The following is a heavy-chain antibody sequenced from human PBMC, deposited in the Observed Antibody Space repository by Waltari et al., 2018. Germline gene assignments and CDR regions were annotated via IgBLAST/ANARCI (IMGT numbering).Heavy chain of an antibody. CDR2: MSNTDGT. CDR3: ARDWYEDY. V-gene: IGHV3-23*04. D-gene: IGHD1-20*01. CDR1: GFTFSNYA. J-gene: IGHJ4*02. Sequence: EVQLVESGGNLVQPGGSLRLSCVASGFTFSNYAITWVRQAPGQGLEWISVMSNTDGTDYADSVRGRFTISRDNSKNTLYLQMNSLTAEYTAVYYCARDWYEDYWGQGTLVTVSS.